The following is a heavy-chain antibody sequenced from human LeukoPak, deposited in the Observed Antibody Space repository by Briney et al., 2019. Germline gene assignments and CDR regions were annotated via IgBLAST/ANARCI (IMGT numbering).Heavy chain of an antibody. J-gene: IGHJ4*02. D-gene: IGHD5-12*01. CDR3: ALWDSGYAFDY. CDR1: GFTYSSYE. Sequence: GGSLRLSCAASGFTYSSYEMNWVRQVPGKGLEWVSYISSSGSTIYYADSVKGRFTISRDNAKNSLYLQMNSLRAEDTAVYYCALWDSGYAFDYWGQGTLVTVSS. V-gene: IGHV3-48*03. CDR2: ISSSGSTI.